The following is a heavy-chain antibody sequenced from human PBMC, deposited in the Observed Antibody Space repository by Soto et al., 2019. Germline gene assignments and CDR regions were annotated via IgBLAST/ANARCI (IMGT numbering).Heavy chain of an antibody. D-gene: IGHD2-15*01. CDR3: ARGRYCLTGRCFPNWFDS. CDR1: GDSISTVDYF. V-gene: IGHV4-30-4*01. J-gene: IGHJ5*01. CDR2: IYKSTTT. Sequence: SETLSLTCSVSGDSISTVDYFWAWIRQPPGQALEYIGYIYKSTTTYYNPSFEGRVAISLDTSKSQFSLTVTSVTAADTAVYFCARGRYCLTGRCFPNWFDSWGQGTLVTV.